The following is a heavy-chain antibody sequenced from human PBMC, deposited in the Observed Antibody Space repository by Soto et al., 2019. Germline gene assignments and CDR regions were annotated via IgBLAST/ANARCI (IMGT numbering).Heavy chain of an antibody. CDR3: ARVRSSGYYGLLDY. V-gene: IGHV4-61*01. Sequence: SETLSLTCAVSGGSVSNGSFYWSWIRQPPGERLEWIGNIYYSGSTNYNPSLKSRVTISVHTSKNQFSLKLTSVTAADTAVYYCARVRSSGYYGLLDYWGQGTLVTVSS. CDR2: IYYSGST. CDR1: GGSVSNGSFY. D-gene: IGHD3-22*01. J-gene: IGHJ4*02.